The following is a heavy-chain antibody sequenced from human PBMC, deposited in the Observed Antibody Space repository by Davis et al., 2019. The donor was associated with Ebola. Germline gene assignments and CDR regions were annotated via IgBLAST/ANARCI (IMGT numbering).Heavy chain of an antibody. J-gene: IGHJ4*02. D-gene: IGHD3-22*01. CDR1: GYTFTGYY. CDR3: ARALTMIVVALGGY. CDR2: INLNSGGT. V-gene: IGHV1-2*02. Sequence: ASVKVSCQASGYTFTGYYMHWVRQAPGQGLEWMGWINLNSGGTNHAQKFQGRVTMTRDTSISTAYMEVSTLGSDDTAVDYCARALTMIVVALGGYWGQGTLVTVSS.